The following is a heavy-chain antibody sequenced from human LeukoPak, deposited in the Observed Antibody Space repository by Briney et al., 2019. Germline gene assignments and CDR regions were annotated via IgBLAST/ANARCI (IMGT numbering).Heavy chain of an antibody. V-gene: IGHV3-13*01. CDR2: IGTAGDT. J-gene: IGHJ6*02. CDR3: TRGGIAVAGTSYYYGMDV. CDR1: GFTFSSYD. D-gene: IGHD6-19*01. Sequence: GGSLRLSCAASGFTFSSYDMHWVRQATGKGLEWVSAIGTAGDTYYPGSVKGRFTISRENAKNSLYLQMNSLRAGDTAVYHCTRGGIAVAGTSYYYGMDVWGQGTTVTVSS.